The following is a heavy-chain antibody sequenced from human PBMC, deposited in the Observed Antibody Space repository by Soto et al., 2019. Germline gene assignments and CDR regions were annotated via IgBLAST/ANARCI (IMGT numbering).Heavy chain of an antibody. D-gene: IGHD3-3*01. CDR2: ISGSADGT. CDR3: AKDTVGGYSFWSGYYSDGLDV. V-gene: IGHV3-23*01. Sequence: EVKLLESGGGLAQPGGYLRLSCVGSGFTFDSYAISWVRQAPGERLQWIAAISGSADGTDYAHSVRGRFTISRDNAKKTVHLQMDSLRVEDTAVYFCAKDTVGGYSFWSGYYSDGLDVWGQGTLVTVS. CDR1: GFTFDSYA. J-gene: IGHJ3*01.